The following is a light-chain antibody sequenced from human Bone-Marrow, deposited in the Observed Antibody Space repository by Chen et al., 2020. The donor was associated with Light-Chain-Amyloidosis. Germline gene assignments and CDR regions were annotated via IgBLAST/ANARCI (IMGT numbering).Light chain of an antibody. CDR1: IIGSTS. Sequence: SYVLTQPSLLSVSPGPTATIACGGNIIGSTSVHWYQQTPGRAPLLVVYDDSYRPSGIPERLSGANSGNTATLSIGRVVGGDGAGEYCRVWDRRSDSRVFGGGTKLTVL. CDR2: DDS. CDR3: RVWDRRSDSRV. V-gene: IGLV3-21*02. J-gene: IGLJ3*02.